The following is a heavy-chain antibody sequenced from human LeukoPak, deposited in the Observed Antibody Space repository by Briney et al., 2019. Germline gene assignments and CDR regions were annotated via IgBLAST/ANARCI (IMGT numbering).Heavy chain of an antibody. J-gene: IGHJ4*02. CDR1: GFTFSSYA. D-gene: IGHD6-13*01. CDR3: AKKGSSSWYEGGPFDY. Sequence: PGGSLRLSCAASGFTFSSYAMSWVRQAPGKGLEWVSAISGSGGSTYYADSVKGRFTISRDNSKNTLYLQMNSLRAEDTAVYYCAKKGSSSWYEGGPFDYWGQGTLVTVSS. CDR2: ISGSGGST. V-gene: IGHV3-23*01.